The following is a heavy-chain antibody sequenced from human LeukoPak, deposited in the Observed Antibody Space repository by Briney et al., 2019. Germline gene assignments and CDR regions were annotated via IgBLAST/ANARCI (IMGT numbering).Heavy chain of an antibody. D-gene: IGHD2-2*01. V-gene: IGHV1-2*02. J-gene: IGHJ4*02. CDR1: GYMFTGYY. Sequence: ASVKVSCKTSGYMFTGYYVHWVRQAPGQGLEWMGWVDPNSGGTNYAQKFQGRVTMTRDTSISTAYMELSRLRSDDTAVYYCAREGYQLLPFDYWGQGTLVTVSS. CDR2: VDPNSGGT. CDR3: AREGYQLLPFDY.